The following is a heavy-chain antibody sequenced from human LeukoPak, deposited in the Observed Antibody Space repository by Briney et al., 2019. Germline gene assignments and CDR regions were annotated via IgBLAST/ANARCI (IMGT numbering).Heavy chain of an antibody. V-gene: IGHV3-20*04. CDR3: ARHGFWSGFKGGDY. D-gene: IGHD3-3*01. CDR2: INGNGGST. Sequence: GGSLRLSCAASGFTFDNYGMSWVRHVPGKGLEWVSSINGNGGSTAYADSVKGRFTISRDNAKNPLYLQMNSLRAEDTAFYYCARHGFWSGFKGGDYWGQGTLVTVSS. CDR1: GFTFDNYG. J-gene: IGHJ4*02.